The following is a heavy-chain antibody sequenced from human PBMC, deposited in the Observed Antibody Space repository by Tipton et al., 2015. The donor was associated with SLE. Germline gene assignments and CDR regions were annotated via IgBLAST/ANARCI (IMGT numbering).Heavy chain of an antibody. V-gene: IGHV4-59*01. CDR3: ASWSPERTSGWSRFDY. CDR1: GGSISSYY. CDR2: IYYSGST. Sequence: TLSLTCTVSGGSISSYYWSWIRQPPGKGLEWIGYIYYSGSTNYNPPLKSRVTISVDTSKNQFSLKLSSVTAADTAVYYCASWSPERTSGWSRFDYWGQGTLVTASS. D-gene: IGHD6-19*01. J-gene: IGHJ4*02.